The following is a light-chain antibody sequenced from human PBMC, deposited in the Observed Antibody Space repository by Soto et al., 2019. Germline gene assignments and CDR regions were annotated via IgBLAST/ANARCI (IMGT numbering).Light chain of an antibody. CDR3: QQYNNWPPIT. CDR2: GAS. V-gene: IGKV3-15*01. J-gene: IGKJ2*01. Sequence: EILMTQSPATLSVSPGERATVACRARQSVGSNLAWYQQKPGQAPRLLIYGASTRATGIPARFSGSGSGTEFTLTISSLKSEDFAVYYCQQYNNWPPITFGQGTKVDIK. CDR1: QSVGSN.